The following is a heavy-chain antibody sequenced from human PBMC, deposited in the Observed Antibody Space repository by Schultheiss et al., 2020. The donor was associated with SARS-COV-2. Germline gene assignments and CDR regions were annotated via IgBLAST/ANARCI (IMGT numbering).Heavy chain of an antibody. CDR2: IYHSGST. V-gene: IGHV4-38-2*02. D-gene: IGHD4-23*01. Sequence: SETLSLTCAVSGYSISSGYYWGWIRQPPGKGLEWIGSIYHSGSTYYNPSLKSRVTISVDTSKNQFSLKLSSVTAADTAVYYCAREPPAGTVVTREVYYFDYWGQGTLVTVSS. J-gene: IGHJ4*02. CDR1: GYSISSGYY. CDR3: AREPPAGTVVTREVYYFDY.